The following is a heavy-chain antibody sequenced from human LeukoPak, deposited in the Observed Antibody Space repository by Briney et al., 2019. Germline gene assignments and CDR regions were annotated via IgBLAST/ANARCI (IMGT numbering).Heavy chain of an antibody. CDR2: ISSSSSYI. CDR3: ARVKYSSSSGVY. CDR1: GFTFNNYW. J-gene: IGHJ4*02. D-gene: IGHD6-6*01. Sequence: GGSLRLSCAASGFTFNNYWMTWVRQAPGKGLEWVSSISSSSSYIYYADSVKGRFTISRDNAKNSLYLQMNSLRAEDTAVYYCARVKYSSSSGVYWGQGTLVTVSS. V-gene: IGHV3-21*01.